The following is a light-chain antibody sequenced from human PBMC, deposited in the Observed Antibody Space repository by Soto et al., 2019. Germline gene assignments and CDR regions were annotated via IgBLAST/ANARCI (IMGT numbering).Light chain of an antibody. CDR2: AAS. CDR3: QQYYSYPPT. CDR1: QGISSY. J-gene: IGKJ1*01. Sequence: AIRMTQSPSSLSASTGDRVTITCRASQGISSYLAWYQQKPGKAPKLLIYAASTLQSGVPSRFSGSVSGTDFTLTISCLQSEDFATYYCQQYYSYPPTFGQGTKVDIK. V-gene: IGKV1-8*01.